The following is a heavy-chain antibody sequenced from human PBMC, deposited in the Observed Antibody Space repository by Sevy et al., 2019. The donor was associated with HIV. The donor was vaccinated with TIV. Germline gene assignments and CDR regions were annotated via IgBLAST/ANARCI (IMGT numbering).Heavy chain of an antibody. J-gene: IGHJ5*01. CDR2: VFHSGSA. Sequence: SETLSLTCAVSGYSIRSGYYWDWIRQSPGKGLEWIGSVFHSGSAYYNPSLKSRVTISVDTSKNHFYLKPYSVTAADTAVYYCARNNNKRVDPWGQGTLVTVSS. CDR3: ARNNNKRVDP. V-gene: IGHV4-38-2*01. CDR1: GYSIRSGYY.